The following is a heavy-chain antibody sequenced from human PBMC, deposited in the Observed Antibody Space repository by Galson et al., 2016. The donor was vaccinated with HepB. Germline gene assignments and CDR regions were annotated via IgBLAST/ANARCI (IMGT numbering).Heavy chain of an antibody. Sequence: SETLSLTCAVYGGSFSDYYWSWIRQPPGKGLEWMGEVNHSGSTNYNPSLRSRVTISIDRSKNQVSLKLSSVSAADTAVYYCAREASYCSGGSCFDYWGQGTLVTVSS. V-gene: IGHV4-34*01. CDR3: AREASYCSGGSCFDY. D-gene: IGHD2-15*01. J-gene: IGHJ4*02. CDR1: GGSFSDYY. CDR2: VNHSGST.